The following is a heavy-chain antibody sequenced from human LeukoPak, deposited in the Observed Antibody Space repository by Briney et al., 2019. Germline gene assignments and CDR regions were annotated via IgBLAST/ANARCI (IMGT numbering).Heavy chain of an antibody. D-gene: IGHD7-27*01. V-gene: IGHV4-59*01. CDR3: ARSSLTGGWFDP. CDR2: IIDTGST. Sequence: SETLSLTCSVSGDSIRTYYWSWIRQPPGKGLEWIGYIIDTGSTNYKPSLKTRLAMSVDVSKNQISLKLSSVTAADTAVYYCARSSLTGGWFDPWGQGTLVTVSS. CDR1: GDSIRTYY. J-gene: IGHJ5*02.